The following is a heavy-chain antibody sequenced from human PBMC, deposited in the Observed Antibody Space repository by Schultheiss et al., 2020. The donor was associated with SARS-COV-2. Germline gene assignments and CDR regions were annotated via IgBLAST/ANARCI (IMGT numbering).Heavy chain of an antibody. D-gene: IGHD5-18*01. Sequence: GGSLRLSCVASEFIFSSYAMHWVRQAPGKGLEWLSYTSRSGAPINYADSVKGRFTISRDNAKNSLLLQMNSLRAKDTAVYYCVALRLWERYYYGMDVWGQGTTITVAS. CDR1: EFIFSSYA. J-gene: IGHJ6*02. V-gene: IGHV3-48*03. CDR3: VALRLWERYYYGMDV. CDR2: TSRSGAPI.